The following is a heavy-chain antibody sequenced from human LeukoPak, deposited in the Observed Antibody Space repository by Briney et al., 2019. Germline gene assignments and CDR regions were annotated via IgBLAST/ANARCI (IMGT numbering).Heavy chain of an antibody. J-gene: IGHJ4*02. Sequence: GGSLRLFCAASGFTFSSFAMSWVRQAPGEGLEWVSAISGSGGSTYYAASVKGRFTISRDNSKNTLYLQMNSLRAEDTAVYYCAKDKGYGYSSSYYFDYWGQGTLVTVSS. CDR2: ISGSGGST. V-gene: IGHV3-23*01. CDR3: AKDKGYGYSSSYYFDY. CDR1: GFTFSSFA. D-gene: IGHD6-6*01.